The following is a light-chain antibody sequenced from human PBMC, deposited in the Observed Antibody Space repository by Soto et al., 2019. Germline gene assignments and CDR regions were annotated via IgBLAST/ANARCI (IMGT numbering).Light chain of an antibody. CDR1: QSVSSSY. CDR2: GAS. J-gene: IGKJ5*01. Sequence: EIVLTQSPDTLSLSPGESATLSCRASQSVSSSYFAWFQHKRGQAPRLLIYGASSRASGIPDRFSGSGSGTDSTLTISRLEPEDFAVYYCHQFGNSPITFGQGTRLEI. V-gene: IGKV3-20*01. CDR3: HQFGNSPIT.